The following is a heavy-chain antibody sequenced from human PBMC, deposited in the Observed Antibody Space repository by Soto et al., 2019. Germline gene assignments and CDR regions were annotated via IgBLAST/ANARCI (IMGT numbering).Heavy chain of an antibody. D-gene: IGHD4-17*01. Sequence: GESLKISCKGSGYSFTSYWIGWVRQMPGKGLEWMGIIYPGDSDTRYSPSFQGQVTISADKSISTAYLQWSSLKASDTAVYYCARKGPMGYGDYGNYYYGMDVWGQGTTVTVSS. J-gene: IGHJ6*02. V-gene: IGHV5-51*01. CDR1: GYSFTSYW. CDR3: ARKGPMGYGDYGNYYYGMDV. CDR2: IYPGDSDT.